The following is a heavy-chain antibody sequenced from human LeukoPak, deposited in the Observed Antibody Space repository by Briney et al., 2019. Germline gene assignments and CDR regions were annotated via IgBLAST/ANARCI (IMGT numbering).Heavy chain of an antibody. V-gene: IGHV3-7*01. CDR3: ARASSGWSLFYYYYYYYMDV. Sequence: GGSLRLSCAASGFTFSSYAMSWVRQAPGKGLEWVANIKQDGSEKYYVDSVKGRFTISRDNAKNSLYLQMNSLRAEDTAVYYCARASSGWSLFYYYYYYYMDVWGKGTTVTVSS. J-gene: IGHJ6*03. CDR1: GFTFSSYA. D-gene: IGHD6-19*01. CDR2: IKQDGSEK.